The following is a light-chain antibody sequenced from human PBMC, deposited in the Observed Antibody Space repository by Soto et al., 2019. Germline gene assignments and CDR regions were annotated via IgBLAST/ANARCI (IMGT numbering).Light chain of an antibody. CDR2: EVN. CDR1: SSDVGGYKF. CDR3: LSYTSANTRV. V-gene: IGLV2-14*01. Sequence: QSVLTQPASVSASPGQSITISCTGTSSDVGGYKFVSWYQHHPGKAPKLMIYEVNNRPSGVSNRFSGSKSGNTASLTISGLQLEDEADYYCLSYTSANTRVFGGGTKLTVL. J-gene: IGLJ3*02.